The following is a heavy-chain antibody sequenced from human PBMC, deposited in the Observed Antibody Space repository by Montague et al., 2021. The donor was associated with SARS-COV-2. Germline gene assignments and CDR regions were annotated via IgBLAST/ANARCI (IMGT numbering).Heavy chain of an antibody. CDR1: GASISSSNYY. V-gene: IGHV4-39*01. CDR3: ARGDFGVVIIPYYYYHMDV. J-gene: IGHJ6*03. D-gene: IGHD3-3*01. CDR2: IHYSEST. Sequence: SETLSLTCTVSGASISSSNYYWGWIRQPPGKGLEWIATIHYSESTYYKPSLKSRLTISVDTSKNQFSLRLSSVTAADTAVYYCARGDFGVVIIPYYYYHMDVWGKGTTVTVSS.